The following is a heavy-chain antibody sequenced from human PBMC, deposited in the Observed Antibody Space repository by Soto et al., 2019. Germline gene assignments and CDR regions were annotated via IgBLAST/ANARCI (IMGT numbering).Heavy chain of an antibody. CDR1: GYAFTSYD. Sequence: QVQLVQSGAEVKKPGASMKVSYKASGYAFTSYDINWVRQATGQGLEWMGWMNPNSGNTGYAQKFQGRVTMTRNTSISTAYMELSSLRSEDTAVYYCARGINYYDSGDDAFDIWGQGTMVTVSS. CDR3: ARGINYYDSGDDAFDI. V-gene: IGHV1-8*01. D-gene: IGHD3-10*01. CDR2: MNPNSGNT. J-gene: IGHJ3*02.